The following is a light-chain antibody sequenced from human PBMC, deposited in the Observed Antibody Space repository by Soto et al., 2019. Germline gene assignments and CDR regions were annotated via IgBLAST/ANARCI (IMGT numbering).Light chain of an antibody. CDR3: QQSHSTLWT. CDR1: QSISSY. Sequence: DIQMTQSPSSLSASVGDRVTITCRASQSISSYLNWYQQKPGRAPKLLIYAASSLQSGVPSRFSGSWSGAEFTPNLSSLQPEDFATYYCQQSHSTLWTFGQGTKVEIK. CDR2: AAS. V-gene: IGKV1-39*01. J-gene: IGKJ1*01.